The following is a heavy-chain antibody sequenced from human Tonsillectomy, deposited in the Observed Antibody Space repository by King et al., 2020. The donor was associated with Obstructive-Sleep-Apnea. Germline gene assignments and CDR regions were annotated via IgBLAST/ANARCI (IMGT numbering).Heavy chain of an antibody. CDR2: IYYSGGT. V-gene: IGHV4-59*08. D-gene: IGHD2-15*01. CDR1: GGSISSYY. CDR3: ARRMGSSLGY. J-gene: IGHJ4*02. Sequence: VQLQESGPGLVKPSETLSLTCTVSGGSISSYYWSWIRQPPGKGLEWIGYIYYSGGTNYNPSLKSRVTISVDTSKNQFSLKLSSVTAADTAVYYCARRMGSSLGYWGQGTLVTVSS.